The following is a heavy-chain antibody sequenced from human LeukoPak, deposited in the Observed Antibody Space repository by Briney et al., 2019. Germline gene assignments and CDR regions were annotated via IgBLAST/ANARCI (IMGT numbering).Heavy chain of an antibody. V-gene: IGHV3-23*01. J-gene: IGHJ4*02. D-gene: IGHD1-26*01. Sequence: GGSLTLSCTASGFTFSTYAITWVRSGPGEGLEWVSAIRPYGDRTYHANSVSGRFTISRDNSKDTVYLQINGLRVEDTAVYYCAREQSGTSGRYTVDYWGKGTLVTVSS. CDR3: AREQSGTSGRYTVDY. CDR2: IRPYGDRT. CDR1: GFTFSTYA.